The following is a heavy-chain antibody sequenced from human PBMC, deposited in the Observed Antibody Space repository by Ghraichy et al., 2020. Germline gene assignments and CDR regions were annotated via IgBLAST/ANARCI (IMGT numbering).Heavy chain of an antibody. Sequence: ASVKVSCKTSGYTFTDYYIHWVRQAPGQGLEWMGWINANTGRTNYAQKFQGRVTLTRDTSVATAYMEVSRLRSDDTALYYCARDGTIDSAIWSPQNWFDPCGEGPLVTVAS. CDR3: ARDGTIDSAIWSPQNWFDP. CDR2: INANTGRT. CDR1: GYTFTDYY. D-gene: IGHD2-21*01. J-gene: IGHJ5*02. V-gene: IGHV1-2*02.